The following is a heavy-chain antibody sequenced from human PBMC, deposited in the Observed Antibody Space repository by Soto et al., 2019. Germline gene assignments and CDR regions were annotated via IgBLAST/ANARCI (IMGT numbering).Heavy chain of an antibody. CDR2: IYYSGST. V-gene: IGHV4-39*01. CDR3: ARQGDWNGDYYYYYMDV. CDR1: GGSISSSSYY. Sequence: PSETLSLTCTVSGGSISSSSYYWGWIRQPPGKGLEWIGSIYYSGSTYYNPSLKSRVTISVDTSKNQFSLKLSSVTAADTAVYYCARQGDWNGDYYYYYMDVWGKGTTVTVSS. J-gene: IGHJ6*03. D-gene: IGHD1-1*01.